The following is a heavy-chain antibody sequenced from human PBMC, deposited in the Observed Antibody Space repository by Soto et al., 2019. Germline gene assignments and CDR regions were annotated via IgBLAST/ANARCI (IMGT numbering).Heavy chain of an antibody. CDR3: AKAFYYYDSSGYYVTDYYFDY. CDR1: GFTFSSYG. V-gene: IGHV3-30*18. D-gene: IGHD3-22*01. CDR2: ISYDGSNK. Sequence: GGSLRLSCAASGFTFSSYGMHWVRQAPGKGLEWVAVISYDGSNKYYADSVKGRFTISRDNSKNTLYLQMNSLRAEDTAVYYCAKAFYYYDSSGYYVTDYYFDYWGQGTLVTV. J-gene: IGHJ4*02.